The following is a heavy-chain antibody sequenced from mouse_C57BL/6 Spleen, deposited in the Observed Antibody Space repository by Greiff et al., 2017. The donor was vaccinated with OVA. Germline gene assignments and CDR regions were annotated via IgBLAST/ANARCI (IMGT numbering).Heavy chain of an antibody. CDR1: GYTFTSYW. J-gene: IGHJ2*01. CDR2: IGPTSGGT. Sequence: QVQLQQPGAELVKPGASVKLSCKASGYTFTSYWMHWVKQTPGRGLEWIGRIGPTSGGTKYNEKVKSKATMTVDKPSTTAYIQLSSLTSEDAAVYYCASLYYFDYWGQGTTLTVSS. V-gene: IGHV1-72*01. CDR3: ASLYYFDY.